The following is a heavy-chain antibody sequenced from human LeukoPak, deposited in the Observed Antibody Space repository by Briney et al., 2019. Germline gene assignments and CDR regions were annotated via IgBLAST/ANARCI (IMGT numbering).Heavy chain of an antibody. V-gene: IGHV4-4*02. J-gene: IGHJ4*02. CDR3: ARDSPTIGAIDY. CDR1: GASISNW. Sequence: PSETLSLTCAVSGASISNWWSWVRQPPGKGLEWIGEIHHSGRTNYSPSLRSRVTLSVDKSKNQFSLKVSSVTAADTAVYFCARDSPTIGAIDYWGQGTLVTVSS. CDR2: IHHSGRT. D-gene: IGHD6-13*01.